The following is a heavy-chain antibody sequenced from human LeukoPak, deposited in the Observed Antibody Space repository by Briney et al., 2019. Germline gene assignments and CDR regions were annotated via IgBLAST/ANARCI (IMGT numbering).Heavy chain of an antibody. V-gene: IGHV3-9*01. D-gene: IGHD3/OR15-3a*01. J-gene: IGHJ4*02. CDR1: GFTFDDYA. CDR2: VTWNSGII. CDR3: AKSKRSGLVYSAIDY. Sequence: PGGSLRLSCAASGFTFDDYAMHWVRQAPGKGLEWVSGVTWNSGIIVYADSVKGRFTISRDNARNSLFLEMTSLRGDDTALYYCAKSKRSGLVYSAIDYWGQGTLVSVSS.